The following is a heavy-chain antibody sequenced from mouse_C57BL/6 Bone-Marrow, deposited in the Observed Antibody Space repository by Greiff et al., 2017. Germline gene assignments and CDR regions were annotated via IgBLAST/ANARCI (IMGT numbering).Heavy chain of an antibody. Sequence: VQLQQSGAELVRPGASVKLSCTASGFNIKDDYMHWVKQRPEQGLEWIGWIDPENGDTEYASKFQGKAPITADTSSNTAYLQLSSLTSDDTAVYYCTPFYYGNYGYAMDYWGQGTSVTVSS. J-gene: IGHJ4*01. D-gene: IGHD2-1*01. CDR2: IDPENGDT. V-gene: IGHV14-4*01. CDR3: TPFYYGNYGYAMDY. CDR1: GFNIKDDY.